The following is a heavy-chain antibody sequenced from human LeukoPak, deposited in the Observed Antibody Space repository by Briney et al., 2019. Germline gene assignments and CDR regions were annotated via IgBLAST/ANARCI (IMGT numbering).Heavy chain of an antibody. CDR2: MNPNSGNT. D-gene: IGHD3-3*01. V-gene: IGHV1-8*03. J-gene: IGHJ6*04. CDR1: GYTFTSYD. Sequence: ASVKVSCKASGYTFTSYDINWVRQATGQGLEWMGWMNPNSGNTAYAQKFQGRVTITRNTSISTAYMELSSLRSEDTAVYYCARSRESAEGTGLVGVWGKGTTVTVSS. CDR3: ARSRESAEGTGLVGV.